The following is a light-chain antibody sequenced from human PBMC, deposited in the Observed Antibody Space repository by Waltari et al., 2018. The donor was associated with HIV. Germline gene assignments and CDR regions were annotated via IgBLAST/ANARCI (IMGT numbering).Light chain of an antibody. CDR1: SSNIGSNY. J-gene: IGLJ3*02. CDR3: AAWDDGLSGPV. Sequence: QSVLTQPPSASGTPVQRVTISCSGSSSNIGSNYVYWYQQLPGTAPKLRIYRTNQRPSGVPDRFSGSKSGTSASLTITGLRSEDEADYYCAAWDDGLSGPVFGGGTKLTVL. V-gene: IGLV1-47*01. CDR2: RTN.